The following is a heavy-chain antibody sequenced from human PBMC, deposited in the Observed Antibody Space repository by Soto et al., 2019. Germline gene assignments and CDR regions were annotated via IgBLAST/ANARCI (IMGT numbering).Heavy chain of an antibody. CDR1: GYSISSGYH. D-gene: IGHD2-15*01. CDR3: ARQDRVVAEGRWFDP. CDR2: VHYSGNT. V-gene: IGHV4-38-2*02. Sequence: SETLSLTCTVSGYSISSGYHWAWIRQPPGKGLGWLGSVHYSGNTYYNPSLKSRLTISVDKSKNQFSLNLSSVTAADTAVYYCARQDRVVAEGRWFDPWGQGTLVTV. J-gene: IGHJ5*02.